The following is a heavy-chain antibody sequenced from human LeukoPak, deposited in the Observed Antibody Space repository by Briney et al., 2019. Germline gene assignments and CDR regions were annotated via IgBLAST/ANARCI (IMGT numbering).Heavy chain of an antibody. CDR2: IGFDGSSK. CDR1: GFTFSNYG. CDR3: ARDYDSSGYYPFGLPDY. V-gene: IGHV3-33*01. Sequence: GGSLRLSCAASGFTFSNYGIHWVRQAPGKGLDWVAVIGFDGSSKYYADSVKGRFTASRDNSKSSVYLQMSSLRAEDTAVYYCARDYDSSGYYPFGLPDYWGQGTLVTVSS. D-gene: IGHD3-22*01. J-gene: IGHJ4*02.